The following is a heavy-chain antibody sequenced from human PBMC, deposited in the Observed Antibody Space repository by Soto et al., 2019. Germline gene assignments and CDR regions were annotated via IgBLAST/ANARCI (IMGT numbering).Heavy chain of an antibody. J-gene: IGHJ6*02. Sequence: EAQVVESGGDLVQPGRSLRLSCAASGFTFDDYAMHWVRQAPGKGLEWVSGISWNSGNTAYAESVKGRFTISRDNAKNPLFLKMNSRSPEDTALYYCKRDPAARDFAAATQSAYPARDVGGQGPTFPVPS. CDR1: GFTFDDYA. CDR2: ISWNSGNT. V-gene: IGHV3-9*01. CDR3: KRDPAARDFAAATQSAYPARDV. D-gene: IGHD6-13*01.